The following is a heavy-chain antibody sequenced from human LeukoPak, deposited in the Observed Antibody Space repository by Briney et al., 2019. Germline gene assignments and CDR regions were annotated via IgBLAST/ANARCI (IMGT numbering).Heavy chain of an antibody. V-gene: IGHV4-4*02. CDR1: GGSISSSNW. D-gene: IGHD3-10*01. CDR2: IYHSGGT. J-gene: IGHJ4*02. Sequence: SGTLSLTCAVSGGSISSSNWWSWVRQPPGKGLEWIGEIYHSGGTNYNPSLKSRVTISVDKSKNQFSLKLSSVTAADTAVYYCARNYFGSGTYPFDYWGQGTLVTVSS. CDR3: ARNYFGSGTYPFDY.